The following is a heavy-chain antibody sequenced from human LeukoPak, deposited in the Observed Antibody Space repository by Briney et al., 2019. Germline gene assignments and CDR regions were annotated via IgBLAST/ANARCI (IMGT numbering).Heavy chain of an antibody. CDR1: GYSFTSYW. V-gene: IGHV5-51*01. D-gene: IGHD3-22*01. J-gene: IGHJ4*02. CDR3: ARHEEYYYDSSGYYYDY. Sequence: GASLKISCKGSGYSFTSYWIGWVRQLPGKGLEWMGIIYPGDSDTRYSPSFQGQVTISADKSISTAYLQWSSLKASGTAMYYCARHEEYYYDSSGYYYDYWGQGTLVTVSS. CDR2: IYPGDSDT.